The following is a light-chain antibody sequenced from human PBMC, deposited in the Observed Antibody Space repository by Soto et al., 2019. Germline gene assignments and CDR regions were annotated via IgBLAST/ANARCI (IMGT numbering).Light chain of an antibody. CDR1: QGIKDY. J-gene: IGKJ1*01. Sequence: EIVLTQSPATLSVSPGARATLSCRASQGIKDYLAWFQQKPGQAPRLLIYGASTRATAIPARFSGSGSGTEFTLSISSLQSEDFAVYYCQQYNTWPRTFGQGTKVDIK. CDR2: GAS. CDR3: QQYNTWPRT. V-gene: IGKV3-15*01.